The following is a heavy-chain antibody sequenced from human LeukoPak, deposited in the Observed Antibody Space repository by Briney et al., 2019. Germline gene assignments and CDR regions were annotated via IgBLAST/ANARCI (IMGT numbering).Heavy chain of an antibody. J-gene: IGHJ4*02. CDR1: GYTFTGYY. D-gene: IGHD2-15*01. Sequence: GASVKVSCKASGYTFTGYYMHWVRQAPGQGLEWMGRINPNSGGTNYAQKFQGRVTMTRDTSISTAYMELSRLRSDDTAVYYCSRDPGLYGYCSGGSCYSEDYWGQGTLVTVSS. CDR2: INPNSGGT. CDR3: SRDPGLYGYCSGGSCYSEDY. V-gene: IGHV1-2*06.